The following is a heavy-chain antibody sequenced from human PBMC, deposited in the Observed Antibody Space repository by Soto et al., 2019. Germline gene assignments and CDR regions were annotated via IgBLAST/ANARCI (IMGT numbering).Heavy chain of an antibody. CDR3: ARPEWLLGAFDI. Sequence: GASVKVSCKASGYTCTSYCMHGVRQAPGQGLXGMGXINXSXGXXXYXXXFQGRVTMTRDTSTSTVYMELSSLRSEDTAVYYCARPEWLLGAFDIWGQGTMVTVSS. J-gene: IGHJ3*02. CDR2: INXSXGXX. D-gene: IGHD3-3*01. CDR1: GYTCTSYC. V-gene: IGHV1-46*01.